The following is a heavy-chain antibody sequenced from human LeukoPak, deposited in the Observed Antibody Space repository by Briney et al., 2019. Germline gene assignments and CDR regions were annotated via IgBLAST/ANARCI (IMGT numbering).Heavy chain of an antibody. Sequence: SQTLSLTCTVSGGSISSGSYYWSWIRQPAGKGLEWIGRIYTSGSTNYNPSLKSRVTISVDTSKNQFSLKLSSVTAADTAVYYCARGRPVVPADLYYYYYMDVWGKGTTVTVSS. CDR3: ARGRPVVPADLYYYYYMDV. CDR1: GGSISSGSYY. D-gene: IGHD2-2*01. J-gene: IGHJ6*03. CDR2: IYTSGST. V-gene: IGHV4-61*02.